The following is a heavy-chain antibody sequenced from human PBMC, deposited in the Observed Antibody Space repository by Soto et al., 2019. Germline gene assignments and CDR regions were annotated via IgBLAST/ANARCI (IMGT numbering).Heavy chain of an antibody. CDR2: INAGNGNT. CDR3: ARDLRGIVVVPAAYYYYYGMDV. J-gene: IGHJ6*02. Sequence: GASVEVSCKXSGYTFTSYAMHWVRQAPGQRLEWMGWINAGNGNTKYSQKFQGRVTITRDTSASTAYMELSSLRSEDTAVYYCARDLRGIVVVPAAYYYYYGMDVWGQGTTVTVSS. V-gene: IGHV1-3*01. CDR1: GYTFTSYA. D-gene: IGHD2-2*01.